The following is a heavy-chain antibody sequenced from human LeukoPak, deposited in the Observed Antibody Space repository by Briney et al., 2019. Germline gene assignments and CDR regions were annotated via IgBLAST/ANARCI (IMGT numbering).Heavy chain of an antibody. CDR2: VSESGVGT. Sequence: GGSLRLSCVASGFTFSTYVMGWVRQVPGKGLEWVSSVSESGVGTYYADSVKGRFTISRDNAKNSLCLQMNSLRAEDTAVYYCARGGSHGFDYWGQGTLVTISS. V-gene: IGHV3-23*01. J-gene: IGHJ4*02. CDR3: ARGGSHGFDY. CDR1: GFTFSTYV.